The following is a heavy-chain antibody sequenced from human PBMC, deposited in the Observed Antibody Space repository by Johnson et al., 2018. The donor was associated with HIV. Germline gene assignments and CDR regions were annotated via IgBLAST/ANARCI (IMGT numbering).Heavy chain of an antibody. CDR2: TSFDERGK. J-gene: IGHJ3*01. D-gene: IGHD1-26*01. Sequence: QVQLVESGGGVVQPGRSLRLACVASGFTFNRYGLHWVRQAPGKGLEWVATTSFDERGKHYTDSVHGRFTISRDNSKNALYLQLYSLRPEDTAVYYCARDGAIAGAATEALDLWGQGTMVIVSS. V-gene: IGHV3-30*04. CDR1: GFTFNRYG. CDR3: ARDGAIAGAATEALDL.